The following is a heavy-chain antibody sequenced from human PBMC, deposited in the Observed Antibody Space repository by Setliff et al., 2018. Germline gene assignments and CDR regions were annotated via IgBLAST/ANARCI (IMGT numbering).Heavy chain of an antibody. CDR1: GYSFTSYG. Sequence: ASVKVSCQASGYSFTSYGITWVRQAPGQGLEWMGWISPYNGDTRFQQKFQGRVTVTTDTPTSTGYLELRSLTSDDTAVYYCARSPPNRGSGSGWYGDFWGQGTLVTVSS. CDR3: ARSPPNRGSGSGWYGDF. D-gene: IGHD6-19*01. CDR2: ISPYNGDT. J-gene: IGHJ4*02. V-gene: IGHV1-18*04.